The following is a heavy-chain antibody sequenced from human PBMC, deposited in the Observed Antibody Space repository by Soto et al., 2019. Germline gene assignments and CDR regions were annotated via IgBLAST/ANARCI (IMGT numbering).Heavy chain of an antibody. D-gene: IGHD1-1*01. CDR3: ATNRVAGWNPFDY. V-gene: IGHV3-48*02. CDR2: ISRTSAAI. J-gene: IGHJ4*02. Sequence: EVQLVESGGGLVQPGGSLRLSCAASGFSFSTYTMNWVRQAPGKGLEWLSYISRTSAAIYYADSVKGRFTISRDNAKHSLYLHMNSLRDEDTAVYYCATNRVAGWNPFDYWGQGTLVTVAS. CDR1: GFSFSTYT.